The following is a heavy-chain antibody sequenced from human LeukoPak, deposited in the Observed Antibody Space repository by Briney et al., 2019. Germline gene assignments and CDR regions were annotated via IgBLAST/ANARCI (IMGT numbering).Heavy chain of an antibody. CDR3: ARESMNRGVTYFDY. V-gene: IGHV4-4*07. Sequence: SETLSLTCTVSGGSISSYFWSWIRQPAGKGLEWIGRMYTSGSTNYNPSLKSRVTMSVDTSKNQFSLKLSSVTAADTAVYYCARESMNRGVTYFDYWGQEPWSPSP. D-gene: IGHD3-10*01. CDR2: MYTSGST. J-gene: IGHJ4*01. CDR1: GGSISSYF.